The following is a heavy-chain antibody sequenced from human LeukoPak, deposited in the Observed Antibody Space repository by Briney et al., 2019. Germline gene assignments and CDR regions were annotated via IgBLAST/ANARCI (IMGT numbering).Heavy chain of an antibody. CDR3: ATVQYTLLPGYLNQMEV. CDR2: FHPKDADM. J-gene: IGHJ6*04. CDR1: GYTVTEVA. Sequence: ASVKVSCKVSGYTVTEVAIHRVRQTPGEGLEWMGGFHPKDADMIYAQRFQGRVTMTQETSTDTVYMELSSLRSEDTAIYYCATVQYTLLPGYLNQMEVWGKGTTVTISS. V-gene: IGHV1-24*01. D-gene: IGHD3-9*01.